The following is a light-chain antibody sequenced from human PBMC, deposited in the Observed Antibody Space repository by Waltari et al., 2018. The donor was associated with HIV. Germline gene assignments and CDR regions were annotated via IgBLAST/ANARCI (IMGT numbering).Light chain of an antibody. V-gene: IGKV1-6*01. J-gene: IGKJ1*01. CDR3: LQDFKYPWT. CDR2: AAS. Sequence: AIQMTQSPSSLSASVGDRVTITCRASQGIRHEFGWYQQRPGKAPKLLIYAASTLQSGVPSRFSGSGSGTEFTLTISSRQPEGFATYYCLQDFKYPWTFGQGTKVEIK. CDR1: QGIRHE.